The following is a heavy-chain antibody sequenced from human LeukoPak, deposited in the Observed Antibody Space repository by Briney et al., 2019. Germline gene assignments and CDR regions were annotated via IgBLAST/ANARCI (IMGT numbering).Heavy chain of an antibody. CDR1: GYTFTSYG. Sequence: RASVKVSCTASGYTFTSYGISWVRQATGQGLEWMGWMNPNSGNTGYAQKFQGRVTMTRNTSISTAYMELSSLRSEDTAVYYCARGYYYDSSGYYRPWGQGTLVTVSS. D-gene: IGHD3-22*01. CDR3: ARGYYYDSSGYYRP. J-gene: IGHJ4*02. CDR2: MNPNSGNT. V-gene: IGHV1-8*02.